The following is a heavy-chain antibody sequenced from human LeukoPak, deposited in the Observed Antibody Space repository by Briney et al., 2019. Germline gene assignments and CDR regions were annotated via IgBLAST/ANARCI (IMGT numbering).Heavy chain of an antibody. CDR3: ASRANWGCSNWFDP. D-gene: IGHD7-27*01. CDR2: INHSGST. J-gene: IGHJ5*02. V-gene: IGHV4-34*01. CDR1: GGSFSGYY. Sequence: PSETLSLTCAVYGGSFSGYYGSWTRQPPGKGLEWIGEINHSGSTNYNPSLKSRFTISVDTSKNQFSLKLSSVTAADTAVYYCASRANWGCSNWFDPWGQGTLVTVSS.